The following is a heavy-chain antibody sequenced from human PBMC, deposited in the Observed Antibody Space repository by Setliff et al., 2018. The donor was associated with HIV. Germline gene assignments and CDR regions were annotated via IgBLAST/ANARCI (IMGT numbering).Heavy chain of an antibody. CDR1: GGFFSGHY. Sequence: PSETLSLTCFVYGGFFSGHYWSWIRQFPGKGLEWIGEISHSGRTNYNPSLKTRVTISVDTSKNQFSLKLSSVTAADTAVYFCAGGLGGAVSRPSQYSYHYMDVWGTGTTVTVSS. J-gene: IGHJ6*03. D-gene: IGHD3-16*01. V-gene: IGHV4-34*01. CDR2: ISHSGRT. CDR3: AGGLGGAVSRPSQYSYHYMDV.